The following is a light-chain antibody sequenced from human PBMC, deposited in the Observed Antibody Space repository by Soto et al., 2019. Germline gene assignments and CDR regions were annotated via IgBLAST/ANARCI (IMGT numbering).Light chain of an antibody. CDR2: TTS. V-gene: IGLV1-44*01. CDR1: NVGRHE. Sequence: QSVVTQPPSVSGTPGQWVIISCSNVGRHEVSWYQQVPGMAPKLLIHTTSQRPSGVPDRFSASKSGTSASLAIRGLQSEDEADYFCSSWDDSLSGVVFGRGTKLTVL. CDR3: SSWDDSLSGVV. J-gene: IGLJ2*01.